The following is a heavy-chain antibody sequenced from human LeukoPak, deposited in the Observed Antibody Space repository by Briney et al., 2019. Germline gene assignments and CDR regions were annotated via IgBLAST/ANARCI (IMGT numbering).Heavy chain of an antibody. J-gene: IGHJ3*02. Sequence: GGSLRLSCAASGFTFSSYEMNWVRQAPGKGLKWVSYISSSGSTIYYADSVKGRFTISRDNAKNSPYLQMNSLRAEDTAVYYCASTTPRTQFAFDIWGQGTMVTVSS. V-gene: IGHV3-48*03. CDR3: ASTTPRTQFAFDI. D-gene: IGHD1-26*01. CDR1: GFTFSSYE. CDR2: ISSSGSTI.